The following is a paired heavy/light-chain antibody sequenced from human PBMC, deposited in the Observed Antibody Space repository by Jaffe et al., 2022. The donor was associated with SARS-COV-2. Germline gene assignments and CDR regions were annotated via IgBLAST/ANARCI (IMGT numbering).Light chain of an antibody. CDR1: QSVSSTY. Sequence: EIVLTQSPGTLSLSPGERAALSCRVSQSVSSTYLAWYQQNPGQAPRLLIYDASSRAIGVPDRFSGSRSGTDFTLTISRLEPEDFAVYYCQQYSDSPPQFTFGAGTKVDIK. J-gene: IGKJ3*01. V-gene: IGKV3-20*01. CDR3: QQYSDSPPQFT. CDR2: DAS.
Heavy chain of an antibody. D-gene: IGHD6-19*01. Sequence: QVQLQESGPGVVKPSQTLSLTCSVSGDSISSGGDYWSWIRQHPGKGLEWIGNIFYTWNTYYNPSLRSRMTMSVDTSKNQFSLRLTSVTAADTAVYYCARKRSGWPVFDSWGQGTLVTVSS. V-gene: IGHV4-31*03. CDR1: GDSISSGGDY. CDR3: ARKRSGWPVFDS. CDR2: IFYTWNT. J-gene: IGHJ4*02.